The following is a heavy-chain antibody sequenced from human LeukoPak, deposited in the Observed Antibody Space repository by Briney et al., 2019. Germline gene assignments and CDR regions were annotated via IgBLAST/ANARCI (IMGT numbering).Heavy chain of an antibody. CDR2: IYYSGST. V-gene: IGHV4-59*01. CDR3: ARVGSSGWYNYFDY. Sequence: SETLSLTCTVSGGSISSYYWSWIRQPPGKGLEWIGYIYYSGSTNYNPSLKSRVTISVDTSKNQFSLKLSSVTAADTAAYYCARVGSSGWYNYFDYWGQGTLVTVSS. CDR1: GGSISSYY. J-gene: IGHJ4*02. D-gene: IGHD6-19*01.